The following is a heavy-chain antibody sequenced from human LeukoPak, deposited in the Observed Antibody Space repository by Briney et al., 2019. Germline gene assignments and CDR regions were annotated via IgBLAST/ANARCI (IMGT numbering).Heavy chain of an antibody. CDR2: IKQDGSEK. J-gene: IGHJ6*02. Sequence: GGSLRLSCAASGFTFSSYWMSWVRQAPGKGLEWVANIKQDGSEKYYVDSVKGRFTISRDNAKNSLYLQTNSLRAEDTAVYYCAREVVVAAYLLFTCGMDVWGQGTTVTVSS. CDR3: AREVVVAAYLLFTCGMDV. V-gene: IGHV3-7*01. CDR1: GFTFSSYW. D-gene: IGHD2-15*01.